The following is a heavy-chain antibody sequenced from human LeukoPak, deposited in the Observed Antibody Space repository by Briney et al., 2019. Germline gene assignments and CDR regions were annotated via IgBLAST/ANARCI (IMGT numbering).Heavy chain of an antibody. D-gene: IGHD1-26*01. CDR2: IYPGDSDT. CDR1: GYSFPTYW. Sequence: GESLKISCKGSGYSFPTYWIGWVRQMPGKGLEWMGIIYPGDSDTRYSPSFQGQVTISADKSISTAYLQWSSLKASDTAMYYCARYGKMGATRSYFDYWGQGTPVSVSS. CDR3: ARYGKMGATRSYFDY. V-gene: IGHV5-51*01. J-gene: IGHJ4*02.